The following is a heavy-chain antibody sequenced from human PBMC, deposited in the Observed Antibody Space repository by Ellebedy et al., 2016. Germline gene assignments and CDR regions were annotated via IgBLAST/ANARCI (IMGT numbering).Heavy chain of an antibody. CDR2: ISYDGSNK. Sequence: GESLKISXAASGFTFSSYGMHWVRQAPGKGLEWVAVISYDGSNKYYADSVKGRFTISRDNSKNTLYLQMNSLRAEDTAVYYCAKDRVYGRPINWFDPWGQGTLVTVSS. CDR3: AKDRVYGRPINWFDP. D-gene: IGHD5/OR15-5a*01. V-gene: IGHV3-30*18. CDR1: GFTFSSYG. J-gene: IGHJ5*02.